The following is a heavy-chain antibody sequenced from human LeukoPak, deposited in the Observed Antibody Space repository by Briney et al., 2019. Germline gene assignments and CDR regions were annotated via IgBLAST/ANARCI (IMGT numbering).Heavy chain of an antibody. V-gene: IGHV3-30*04. D-gene: IGHD4-17*01. Sequence: GGSLRLSCAASGFTFSSYATHWVRQAPGKGLEWVAVISFDGSDRYYADSVKGRFTISRDSSKNTLYLQISSLRVEDTAVYYCAKTGRDYGDFFYFDYWGQGTLVTVSS. J-gene: IGHJ4*02. CDR1: GFTFSSYA. CDR2: ISFDGSDR. CDR3: AKTGRDYGDFFYFDY.